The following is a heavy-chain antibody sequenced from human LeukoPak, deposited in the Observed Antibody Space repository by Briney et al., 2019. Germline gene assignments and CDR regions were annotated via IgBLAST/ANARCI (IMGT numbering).Heavy chain of an antibody. D-gene: IGHD1-26*01. J-gene: IGHJ4*02. CDR1: GGSISSYY. CDR2: IYYTGST. V-gene: IGHV4-59*08. CDR3: ARHVTSSGGPFLY. Sequence: SETLSLTCTVSGGSISSYYWSWIRQPPGKGLEWIGFIYYTGSTTYNPSLNSRVTISVDTSRNQFSLKLISVTAADTATYYCARHVTSSGGPFLYWGQGILVTVSS.